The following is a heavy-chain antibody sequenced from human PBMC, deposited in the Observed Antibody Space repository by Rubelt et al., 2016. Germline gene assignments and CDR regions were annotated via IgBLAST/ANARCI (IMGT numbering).Heavy chain of an antibody. CDR1: GFTFSSYA. J-gene: IGHJ6*02. V-gene: IGHV3-30*04. Sequence: QVQLVESGGGVVQPGRSLRLSCAASGFTFSSYAMHWVRQAPGKGLEWVAVISYDGSNKYYADSVKGRFTISGDNSKNTLYLQMNSRRAEDTAVYYCARDVGYSYGYGMDVWGQGTTVTVSS. CDR2: ISYDGSNK. CDR3: ARDVGYSYGYGMDV. D-gene: IGHD5-18*01.